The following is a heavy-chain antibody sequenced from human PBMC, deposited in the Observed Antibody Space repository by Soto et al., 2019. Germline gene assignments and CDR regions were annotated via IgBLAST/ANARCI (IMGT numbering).Heavy chain of an antibody. CDR3: ARDASVSAETTSYCYYNMDV. CDR2: IWYDGSNK. J-gene: IGHJ6*03. CDR1: GFTFSSYG. V-gene: IGHV3-33*01. D-gene: IGHD1-1*01. Sequence: QVQLVESGGGVVQPGRSLRLSCAASGFTFSSYGMHWVRQAPGKGLEWVAVIWYDGSNKYYADSVKGRFTISRDNSKKTLYLQMNSLRAEATAVYYFARDASVSAETTSYCYYNMDVWGKGTTVTVSS.